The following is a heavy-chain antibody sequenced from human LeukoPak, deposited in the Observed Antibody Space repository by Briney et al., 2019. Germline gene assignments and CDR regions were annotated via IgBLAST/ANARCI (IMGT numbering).Heavy chain of an antibody. CDR3: ARAVDGSYFDY. V-gene: IGHV3-48*03. Sequence: PGGSLRLSCAASGFTFSSYEMNWARQAPGKGLEWVSYISSSGSTIYYADSVKGRFTISRDNAKNSLYLQMNSLRAEDTAVYYCARAVDGSYFDYWGQGTLVTVSS. D-gene: IGHD5-24*01. J-gene: IGHJ4*02. CDR2: ISSSGSTI. CDR1: GFTFSSYE.